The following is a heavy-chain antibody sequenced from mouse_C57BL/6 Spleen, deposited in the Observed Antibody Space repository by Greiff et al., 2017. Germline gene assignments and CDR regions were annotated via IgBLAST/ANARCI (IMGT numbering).Heavy chain of an antibody. V-gene: IGHV1-42*01. J-gene: IGHJ2*01. CDR3: ARSLITTADFDY. D-gene: IGHD1-1*01. CDR2: INPSTGGT. CDR1: GYSFTGYY. Sequence: EVQLVESGPELVKPGASVKISCKASGYSFTGYYMNWVKQSPEKSLEWIGEINPSTGGTTYNQKFKAKATLTVDKSSSTAYMPLKSLTSEDSAVYYCARSLITTADFDYWGQGTTLTVSS.